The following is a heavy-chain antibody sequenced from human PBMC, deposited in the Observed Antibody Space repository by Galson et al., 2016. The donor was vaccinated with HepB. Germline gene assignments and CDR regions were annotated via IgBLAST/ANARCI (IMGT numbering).Heavy chain of an antibody. J-gene: IGHJ4*02. CDR2: IWFDGSNQ. V-gene: IGHV3-33*03. Sequence: SLRLSCAASGFTFSRHGMHWVRQAPGKGLEWVALIWFDGSNQYYTDSVKGRFTISRDNSKNTLSLQMNSLRAEDTAVYYCAKIADCSGGSCYRQDYWGQGTLVTVSS. CDR1: GFTFSRHG. D-gene: IGHD2-15*01. CDR3: AKIADCSGGSCYRQDY.